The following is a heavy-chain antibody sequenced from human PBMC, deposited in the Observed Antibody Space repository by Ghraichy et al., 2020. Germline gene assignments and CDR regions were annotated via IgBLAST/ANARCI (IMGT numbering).Heavy chain of an antibody. V-gene: IGHV4-59*02. D-gene: IGHD5-12*01. Sequence: SETLSLTCTVSGSSVGSHDRSWIRQKPGKGLEWIGDMSYIGSTNYNPSLKSRLTISLDTSKNQFSLRLTSVTAADTAVYYCARSLSGLDSGDSWGQGILVTVSS. CDR2: MSYIGST. CDR1: GSSVGSHD. CDR3: ARSLSGLDSGDS. J-gene: IGHJ4*02.